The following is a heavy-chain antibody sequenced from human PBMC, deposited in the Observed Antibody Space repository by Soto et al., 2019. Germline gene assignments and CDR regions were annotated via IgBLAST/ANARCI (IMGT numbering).Heavy chain of an antibody. CDR1: GFTFSSYA. CDR3: ARDRWGTETTPFEY. V-gene: IGHV3-30-3*01. J-gene: IGHJ4*02. CDR2: ISYDGSNT. D-gene: IGHD4-17*01. Sequence: VQLVESGGGVVQPGRSLRLSCAASGFTFSSYAMHWVRQAPVKGLEWVAVISYDGSNTNYADSVKGRFTISRDNSKNTLYLQMNSLRPEDTTVYYCARDRWGTETTPFEYWGQGTLVTVSS.